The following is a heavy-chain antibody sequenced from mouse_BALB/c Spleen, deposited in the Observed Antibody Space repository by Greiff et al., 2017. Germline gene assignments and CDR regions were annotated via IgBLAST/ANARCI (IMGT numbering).Heavy chain of an antibody. J-gene: IGHJ4*01. CDR1: GYAFSSYW. Sequence: QVQLQQSGAELVRPGSSVKISCKASGYAFSSYWMNWVKQRPGQGLEWIGQIYPGDGDTNYNGKFKGKATLTADKSSSTAYMQLSSLTSEDSAVYFCARRGGNLYAMDYWGQGTSVTVSS. D-gene: IGHD2-1*01. CDR2: IYPGDGDT. V-gene: IGHV1-80*01. CDR3: ARRGGNLYAMDY.